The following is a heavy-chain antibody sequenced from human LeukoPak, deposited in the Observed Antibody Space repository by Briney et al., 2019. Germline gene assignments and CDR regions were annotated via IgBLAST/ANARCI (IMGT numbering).Heavy chain of an antibody. Sequence: GGSLRLSCAASGFTFSSYAMSWVRQAPGKGLEWVSAISGSGGSTYYADSVKGRFTISRDNSKNTLYLQMNSLRAEDTAVYYYAKSGYYGSGSYTDAFDIWGQGTMVTVSS. CDR2: ISGSGGST. V-gene: IGHV3-23*01. D-gene: IGHD3-10*01. CDR1: GFTFSSYA. J-gene: IGHJ3*02. CDR3: AKSGYYGSGSYTDAFDI.